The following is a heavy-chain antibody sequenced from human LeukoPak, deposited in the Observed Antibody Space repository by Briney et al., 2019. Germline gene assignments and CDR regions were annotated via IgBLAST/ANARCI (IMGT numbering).Heavy chain of an antibody. V-gene: IGHV3-48*01. CDR2: ISSSSTI. J-gene: IGHJ4*02. CDR3: ARGLSYYYDSSGYLDY. Sequence: GGSLRLSCAASGFTFSSYSMNWVRQAPGKGLEWVSYISSSSTIYYADSVKGRFTISRDNAKNSLYLQMNSLRAEDTAVYYCARGLSYYYDSSGYLDYWGQGTLVTVSS. D-gene: IGHD3-22*01. CDR1: GFTFSSYS.